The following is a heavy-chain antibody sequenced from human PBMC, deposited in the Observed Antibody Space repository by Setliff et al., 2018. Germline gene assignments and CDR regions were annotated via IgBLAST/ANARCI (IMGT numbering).Heavy chain of an antibody. J-gene: IGHJ4*01. CDR2: VEWNGGGT. V-gene: IGHV3-20*04. Sequence: GGSLRLSCAASGFTFADYGMNWVRQAPGKGLEWVSGVEWNGGGTGYADSVKGRFTISRDNSKNTLFLHMNYLRPEDTALYYCAKASLAYSFGYYFDSWGKGALVTVSS. CDR1: GFTFADYG. D-gene: IGHD5-18*01. CDR3: AKASLAYSFGYYFDS.